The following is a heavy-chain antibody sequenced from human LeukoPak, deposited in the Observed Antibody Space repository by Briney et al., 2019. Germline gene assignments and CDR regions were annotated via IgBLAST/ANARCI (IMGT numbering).Heavy chain of an antibody. Sequence: SSETLSLTCTVSGGSISSGDYYWSWIRQPPGKGLEWIGYIYYSGSTYYNPSLKSRVTISVDTSKNQFSLKLSSVTAADTAVYYCARGSLVAAAGIVRFDPWGQGTLVTVSS. V-gene: IGHV4-30-4*01. CDR1: GGSISSGDYY. CDR2: IYYSGST. J-gene: IGHJ5*02. CDR3: ARGSLVAAAGIVRFDP. D-gene: IGHD6-13*01.